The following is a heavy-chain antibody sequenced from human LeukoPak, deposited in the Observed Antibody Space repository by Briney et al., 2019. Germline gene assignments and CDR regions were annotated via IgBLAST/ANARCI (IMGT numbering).Heavy chain of an antibody. Sequence: GGSLRLSCAASGFTVSSNYMSWVRQAPGKGLEWVSVIYSGGSTYYADSVKGRFTISRDNSKNTLYLQMNSLRAEDTAVYYCASTSHYAAVYYGMDVWGQGTTVTVSS. CDR3: ASTSHYAAVYYGMDV. CDR1: GFTVSSNY. V-gene: IGHV3-66*01. J-gene: IGHJ6*02. CDR2: IYSGGST. D-gene: IGHD1-26*01.